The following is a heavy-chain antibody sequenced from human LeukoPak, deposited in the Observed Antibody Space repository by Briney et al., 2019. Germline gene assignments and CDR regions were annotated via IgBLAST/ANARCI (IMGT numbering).Heavy chain of an antibody. Sequence: GGSLRLSCETAGFTFSSYVMHWVRRTPGEGLVWVSRISHDGFISYADSVKGRFTISRDNAKNTLILQMNSLRAEDTAVYYRARGSEVDPPVYWGQGTLVTVSS. CDR2: ISHDGFI. J-gene: IGHJ4*02. CDR3: ARGSEVDPPVY. CDR1: GFTFSSYV. D-gene: IGHD2-15*01. V-gene: IGHV3-74*01.